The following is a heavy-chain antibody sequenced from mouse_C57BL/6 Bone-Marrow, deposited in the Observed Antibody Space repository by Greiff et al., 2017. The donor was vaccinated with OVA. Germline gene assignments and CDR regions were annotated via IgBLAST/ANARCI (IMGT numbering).Heavy chain of an antibody. CDR1: GFTFSSYG. V-gene: IGHV5-6*02. D-gene: IGHD1-1*01. CDR2: ISSEGSYT. Sequence: DVKLVESGGDLVKPGGSLKLSFAASGFTFSSYGMSWVRQTPDKRLEWVATISSEGSYTYYPDSVKGRFTISRDNAKNTLYLQMSSLKSEDKAMYYCARHLFYDYGSRGDYAMDYWGQGTSVTVSS. CDR3: ARHLFYDYGSRGDYAMDY. J-gene: IGHJ4*01.